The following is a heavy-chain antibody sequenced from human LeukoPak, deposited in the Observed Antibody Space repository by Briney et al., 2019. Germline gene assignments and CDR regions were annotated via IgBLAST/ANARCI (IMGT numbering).Heavy chain of an antibody. CDR2: ISGTSGNT. Sequence: GGSLRLSCAASGFTFSIYAMSWVRQAPGKGLEWVSSISGTSGNTYYADSVKGRFTISRDNSKNTLSLQMNSLRAEDTAIYYCAKPDGIAATEVWGQGTLVTVSS. J-gene: IGHJ4*02. CDR1: GFTFSIYA. D-gene: IGHD6-6*01. CDR3: AKPDGIAATEV. V-gene: IGHV3-23*01.